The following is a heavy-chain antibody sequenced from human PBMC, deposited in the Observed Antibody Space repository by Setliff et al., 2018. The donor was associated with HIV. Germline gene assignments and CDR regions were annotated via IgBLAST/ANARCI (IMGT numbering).Heavy chain of an antibody. CDR3: TRDGAYHNFWSGYFFVY. V-gene: IGHV3-15*01. D-gene: IGHD3-3*01. Sequence: GGSLRLSCTASGFTFSNAWMTWVRQAPGKGLEWVARIKRRIDGETIDYAESVNGRFSISRDDSKNTLYLQLNSLKIEDTGVYYCTRDGAYHNFWSGYFFVYWGPGALVTVSS. CDR2: IKRRIDGETI. CDR1: GFTFSNAW. J-gene: IGHJ4*02.